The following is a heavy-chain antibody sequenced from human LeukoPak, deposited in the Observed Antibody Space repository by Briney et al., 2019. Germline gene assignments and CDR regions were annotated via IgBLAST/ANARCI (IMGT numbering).Heavy chain of an antibody. D-gene: IGHD2-2*01. J-gene: IGHJ4*02. CDR3: ARNCCSSTSPPPGFEH. CDR1: GGTFSSYA. Sequence: ASVKVSCKASGGTFSSYAISWVRQAPGQGLEWMGGIIPIFGTANYAQKFQGRVTITADESTSTAYMELSSLRSEDTAVYYCARNCCSSTSPPPGFEHWGQGTLVPVSS. V-gene: IGHV1-69*13. CDR2: IIPIFGTA.